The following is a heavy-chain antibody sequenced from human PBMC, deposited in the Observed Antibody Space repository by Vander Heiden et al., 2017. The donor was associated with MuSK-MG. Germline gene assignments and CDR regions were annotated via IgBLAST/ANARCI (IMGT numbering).Heavy chain of an antibody. CDR1: GGSVASHLYY. Sequence: QTQLQDSGPGLVTPSETLSLTCHVSGGSVASHLYYWSWTRRPPGKGPEWIGSIYYMVSRFFNSSLKSRLTLSIDKSKKQCSVELKSVTAADTAVYYCARDDLFGGDPRPGPWGQGILGTVSS. J-gene: IGHJ5*02. D-gene: IGHD3-16*01. CDR3: ARDDLFGGDPRPGP. V-gene: IGHV4-39*07. CDR2: IYYMVSR.